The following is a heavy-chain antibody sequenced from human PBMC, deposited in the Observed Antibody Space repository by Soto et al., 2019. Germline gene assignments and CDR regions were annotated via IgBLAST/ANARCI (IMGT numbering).Heavy chain of an antibody. J-gene: IGHJ6*02. V-gene: IGHV1-69*12. Sequence: QVQLVQSGAEVKKPGSSVKVSCKASGGTFSSYAISWVRQAPGQGLEWMGGIIPIFGTANYAQKFQGRVTITADESTSTAYMELSSLRSEDTXVXXCXXXXLRXXVXXXXXXXYGMDVWGQGTTVTVSS. CDR1: GGTFSSYA. CDR3: XXXXLRXXVXXXXXXXYGMDV. D-gene: IGHD5-12*01. CDR2: IIPIFGTA.